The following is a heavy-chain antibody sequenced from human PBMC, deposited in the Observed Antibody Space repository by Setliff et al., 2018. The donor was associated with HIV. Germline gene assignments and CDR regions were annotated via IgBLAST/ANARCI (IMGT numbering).Heavy chain of an antibody. CDR3: FRGDGFQFFGLDV. J-gene: IGHJ6*02. CDR1: GFSFPSYE. Sequence: PGGSLRLSCAASGFSFPSYEMNWVRQAPGKGLEWISFISGSGNTIFYADSVRGRFTIARDNAKNSLYLQMNNLRAEDTALYYCFRGDGFQFFGLDVWGQGTKVTVSS. CDR2: ISGSGNTI. V-gene: IGHV3-48*03. D-gene: IGHD3-10*01.